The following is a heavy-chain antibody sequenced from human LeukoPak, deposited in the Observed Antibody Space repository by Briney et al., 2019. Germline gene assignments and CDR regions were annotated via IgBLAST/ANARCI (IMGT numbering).Heavy chain of an antibody. Sequence: PGRSLRLSCAASGFTFDDYAMHWVRQAPGKGLEWVSGISWNSGSIGYADSVKGRFTISRDNAKNSLYLQMNSLRAEDTAVYYCAREGLAAAGHFDYWGQGTLVTVSS. J-gene: IGHJ4*02. CDR3: AREGLAAAGHFDY. CDR2: ISWNSGSI. D-gene: IGHD6-13*01. CDR1: GFTFDDYA. V-gene: IGHV3-9*01.